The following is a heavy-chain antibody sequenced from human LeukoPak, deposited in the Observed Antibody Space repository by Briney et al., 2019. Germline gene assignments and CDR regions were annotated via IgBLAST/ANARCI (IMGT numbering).Heavy chain of an antibody. CDR1: GGSFSGYY. CDR2: INHSGST. J-gene: IGHJ4*02. V-gene: IGHV4-34*01. Sequence: SETLSLTCAVYGGSFSGYYWSWIRQPPGKGLEWIGEINHSGSTNYNPSLKSRVTISVDTSKNRFSLKLSSVTAADTAVYYCARGVRLRGYSYGYVPWAYWGQGTLVTVSS. CDR3: ARGVRLRGYSYGYVPWAY. D-gene: IGHD5-18*01.